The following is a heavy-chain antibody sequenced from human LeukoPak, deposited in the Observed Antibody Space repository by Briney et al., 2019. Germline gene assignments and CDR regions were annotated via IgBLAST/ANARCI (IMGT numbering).Heavy chain of an antibody. J-gene: IGHJ4*02. V-gene: IGHV1-8*03. CDR1: GYTFTSYG. CDR3: ARGPPANQIGIDY. D-gene: IGHD1-14*01. Sequence: ASVKVSCKASGYTFTSYGISWVRQAPGQGLEWMGWMNPNSGNTGYAQKFQGRVTITRNTSISTAYMELSSLRSEDTAVYYCARGPPANQIGIDYWGQGTLVTVSS. CDR2: MNPNSGNT.